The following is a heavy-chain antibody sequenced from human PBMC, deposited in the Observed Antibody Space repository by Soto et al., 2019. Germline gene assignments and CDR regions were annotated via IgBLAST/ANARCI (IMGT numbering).Heavy chain of an antibody. Sequence: QVQLVQSGAEVKKPGASVKVSCKASGYTFTSYDINWVRQATGQGLEWMGWMNPNSGNTGYAQKFQGRVTMTRNTSISTAYMELSSLRSEDTAVYYCASVGRMDRITIFVVVFTSFRWFDPWGQGTMVTVSS. CDR2: MNPNSGNT. D-gene: IGHD3-3*01. CDR1: GYTFTSYD. J-gene: IGHJ5*02. CDR3: ASVGRMDRITIFVVVFTSFRWFDP. V-gene: IGHV1-8*01.